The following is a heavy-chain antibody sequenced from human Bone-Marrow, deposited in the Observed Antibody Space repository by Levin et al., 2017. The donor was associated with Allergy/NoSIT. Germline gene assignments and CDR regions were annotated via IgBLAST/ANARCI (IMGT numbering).Heavy chain of an antibody. D-gene: IGHD2-15*01. CDR2: IYQSGST. CDR3: VRSLGYCRFDP. Sequence: SETLSLTCTVSGGSISSYYWTWIRQPPGKGLEWIGYIYQSGSTTYNPSLKSRVTMSLDTSGNQFSLKLRSVTPADTAIYYCVRSLGYCRFDPWGQGTLVTVSS. CDR1: GGSISSYY. J-gene: IGHJ5*02. V-gene: IGHV4-59*01.